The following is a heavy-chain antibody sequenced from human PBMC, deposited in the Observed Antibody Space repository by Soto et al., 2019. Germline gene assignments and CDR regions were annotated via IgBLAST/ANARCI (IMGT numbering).Heavy chain of an antibody. J-gene: IGHJ4*02. Sequence: SGGSLRLSCAASGFTFSNYAMSWVRQAPGKGLEWVSTISNSGGSTNYADSVKGRFTISRDNSKNTLYLQMNSLRAEDTAVYYCVKVPLRPYYFLYWGQATLVSVFS. D-gene: IGHD4-17*01. V-gene: IGHV3-23*01. CDR1: GFTFSNYA. CDR2: ISNSGGST. CDR3: VKVPLRPYYFLY.